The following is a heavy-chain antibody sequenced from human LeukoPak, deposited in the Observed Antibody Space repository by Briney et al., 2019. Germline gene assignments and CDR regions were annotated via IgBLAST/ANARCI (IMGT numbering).Heavy chain of an antibody. CDR1: GVAISGSY. Sequence: SETLSLTCTVSGVAISGSYWSWIRQPPGKGLEWIAYMYNSGSTNYNPSLKSRVTISIDTSKNQFSLKLSSLTAADTAIYYCARGIESYGDYGYWGQGILVTVSS. CDR3: ARGIESYGDYGY. J-gene: IGHJ4*02. V-gene: IGHV4-59*01. D-gene: IGHD4-17*01. CDR2: MYNSGST.